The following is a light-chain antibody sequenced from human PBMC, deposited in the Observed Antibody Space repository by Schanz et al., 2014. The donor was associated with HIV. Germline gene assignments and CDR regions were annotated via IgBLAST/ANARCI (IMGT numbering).Light chain of an antibody. V-gene: IGKV1-5*03. CDR2: EAS. CDR3: QKYNGAPRT. J-gene: IGKJ1*01. CDR1: QSISEW. Sequence: DIQMTQSPSTLSASVGDRITITCRASQSISEWLAWYQQKPGQAPNLLISEASTLKSGVPSRFSGSGSGTDFTLTISSLQPEDVATYYCQKYNGAPRTFGQGTRVDFK.